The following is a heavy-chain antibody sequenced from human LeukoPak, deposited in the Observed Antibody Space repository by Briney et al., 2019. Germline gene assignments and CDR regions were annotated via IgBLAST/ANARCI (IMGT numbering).Heavy chain of an antibody. CDR1: GSGYSISGGFY. D-gene: IGHD3-22*01. CDR3: AGQFDSSGPYFY. V-gene: IGHV4-38-2*02. Sequence: SETLSLTCTVSGSGYSISGGFYWGWIRQPPGKGLEWIGSIYHTGSTYYNPSLKSRATISVDTSKNQFSLKLKFVTAADTAVYYCAGQFDSSGPYFYWGQGTLVTVSS. J-gene: IGHJ4*02. CDR2: IYHTGST.